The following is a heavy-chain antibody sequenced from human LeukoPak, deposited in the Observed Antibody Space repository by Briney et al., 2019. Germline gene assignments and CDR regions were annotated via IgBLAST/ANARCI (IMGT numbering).Heavy chain of an antibody. CDR3: TKHYGGNSGYFDY. CDR2: IKQDGSEK. Sequence: PGGSLRLSCAASGFTFSSYWMSWVRQAPGKGLEWVANIKQDGSEKYYVDSVKGRFTISRNHSKNTLYLQMNSLRAEDAAIYYCTKHYGGNSGYFDYWGQGTLVTVSS. V-gene: IGHV3-7*03. D-gene: IGHD4-23*01. CDR1: GFTFSSYW. J-gene: IGHJ4*02.